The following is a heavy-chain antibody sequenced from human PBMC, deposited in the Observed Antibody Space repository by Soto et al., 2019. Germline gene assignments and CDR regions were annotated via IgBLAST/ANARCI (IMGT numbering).Heavy chain of an antibody. D-gene: IGHD2-21*01. Sequence: SETLSLTCSVSGNSVSGYYWSWIRQPPGKELEWIGYIFYTGSTDYNPSLKSRVTMSVDTSKNQFSLKLTSVTAADTAVYYCVRHSLPDYSFDIWGQGTMVTVS. V-gene: IGHV4-59*08. CDR1: GNSVSGYY. CDR3: VRHSLPDYSFDI. J-gene: IGHJ3*02. CDR2: IFYTGST.